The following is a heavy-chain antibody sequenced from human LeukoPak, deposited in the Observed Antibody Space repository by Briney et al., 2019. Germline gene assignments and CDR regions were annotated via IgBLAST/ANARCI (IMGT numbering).Heavy chain of an antibody. CDR3: ARELFGSGSCPYY. CDR1: GFTFSIYA. CDR2: VWHDGSNR. D-gene: IGHD3-10*01. J-gene: IGHJ4*02. Sequence: GGSLILSCTAPGFTFSIYAIHRIRQAPGKGLEWVELVWHDGSNRYYADSVKGRFTISRDNSKNTVYLQMNSLRAEDTAVYYCARELFGSGSCPYYWGQGTLVTVSS. V-gene: IGHV3-33*01.